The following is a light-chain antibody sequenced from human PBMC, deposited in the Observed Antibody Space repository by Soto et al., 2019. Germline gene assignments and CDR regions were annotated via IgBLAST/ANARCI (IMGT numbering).Light chain of an antibody. V-gene: IGKV3-15*01. Sequence: EIVMTQSPATLSVSQGESCTLSCRASQSVSSNLAWHQQKPGQAPRILMYDASTRATGISARFSGSGSGTEFTLTISSLQSEDFAVYFCQQYNNWPPITFGQGTRLEIK. CDR1: QSVSSN. J-gene: IGKJ5*01. CDR3: QQYNNWPPIT. CDR2: DAS.